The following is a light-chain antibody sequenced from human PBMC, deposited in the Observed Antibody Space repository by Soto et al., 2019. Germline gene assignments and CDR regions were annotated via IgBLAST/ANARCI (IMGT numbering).Light chain of an antibody. V-gene: IGKV1-5*03. CDR2: RAS. CDR1: QSITCC. Sequence: DIQMTQSPSTLSASVGDRVTITCRASQSITCCLAWYQQKPGNAPKLLINRASSLESGVPSRLSGSGSGTEFTLTICSLQPADFPRKYCQQYNTYSWTFGQRTKGDIK. CDR3: QQYNTYSWT. J-gene: IGKJ1*01.